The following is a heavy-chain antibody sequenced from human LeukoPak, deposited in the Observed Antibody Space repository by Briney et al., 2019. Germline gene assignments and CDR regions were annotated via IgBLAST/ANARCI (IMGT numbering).Heavy chain of an antibody. CDR3: ARDNNRGYYGMDV. V-gene: IGHV3-53*01. D-gene: IGHD1-14*01. CDR2: IYSSGTT. CDR1: GFTFSSYA. J-gene: IGHJ6*02. Sequence: GGSLRLSCAASGFTFSSYAMSWVRQAPGKGLEWVSVIYSSGTTYYADSVKGRFTISRDNSKNTLYLQMNSLRAEDTAVYYCARDNNRGYYGMDVWGQGTTVTVSS.